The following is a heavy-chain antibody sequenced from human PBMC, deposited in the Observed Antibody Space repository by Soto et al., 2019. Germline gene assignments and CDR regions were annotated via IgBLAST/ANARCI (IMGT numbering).Heavy chain of an antibody. Sequence: ASVKVSCKASGYTFTSYYMHWVRQAPGQGLEWMGIINPSGGSTRYAQKFQGRVTMTRDTSTSKAYMELSSLRSEDTAVYYCARGPGGPDGPGDYWGQGTLVTVSS. CDR2: INPSGGST. V-gene: IGHV1-46*01. J-gene: IGHJ4*02. CDR3: ARGPGGPDGPGDY. D-gene: IGHD2-15*01. CDR1: GYTFTSYY.